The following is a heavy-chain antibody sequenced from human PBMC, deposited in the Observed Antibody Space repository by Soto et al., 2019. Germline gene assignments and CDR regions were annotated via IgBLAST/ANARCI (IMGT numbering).Heavy chain of an antibody. Sequence: SETLSLTCALSGAPITWGDYSWNWIRQPPGKGLEWIGYIFHGGSTYYNPSLRSRVTISVDRSRTQFSLKMSSVTAADTAVYYCARGRVVVPAAVMFNCLDPWGQGALVTVSS. V-gene: IGHV4-30-2*01. CDR2: IFHGGST. CDR3: ARGRVVVPAAVMFNCLDP. J-gene: IGHJ5*02. D-gene: IGHD2-2*01. CDR1: GAPITWGDYS.